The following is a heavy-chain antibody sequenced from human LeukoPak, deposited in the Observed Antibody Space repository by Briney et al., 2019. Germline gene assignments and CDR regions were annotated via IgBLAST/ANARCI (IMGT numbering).Heavy chain of an antibody. J-gene: IGHJ3*02. D-gene: IGHD2-21*01. CDR3: TTNSGDAFDI. CDR1: GGSISSYY. CDR2: IKSKTDGGTT. V-gene: IGHV3-15*01. Sequence: PSETLSLTCTVSGGSISSYYWSWIRQPAGKGLEWVGRIKSKTDGGTTDYAAPVKGRFTISRDDSKNTLYLQMNSLKTEDTAVYYCTTNSGDAFDIWGQGTMVTVSS.